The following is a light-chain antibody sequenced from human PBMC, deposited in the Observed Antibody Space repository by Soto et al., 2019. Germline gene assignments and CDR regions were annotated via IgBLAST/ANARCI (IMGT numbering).Light chain of an antibody. CDR2: AAS. Sequence: DIQMTQAPSSLSASVGDRVNITCRASQSISSYLNWCRQKPGKAPKLLIYAASILQRGVPSSFSGSGSGTDFTLTISSLQPEDFATHYCQQSYSTPYSFGPGTKVDIK. J-gene: IGKJ3*01. CDR1: QSISSY. CDR3: QQSYSTPYS. V-gene: IGKV1-39*01.